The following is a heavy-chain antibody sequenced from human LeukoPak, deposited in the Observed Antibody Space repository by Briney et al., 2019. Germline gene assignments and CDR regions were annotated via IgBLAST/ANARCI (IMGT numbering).Heavy chain of an antibody. CDR2: ISSSGSTI. V-gene: IGHV3-48*03. Sequence: GGSLRLSCAASGFTFSSYEMNWVRQAPGKGLEWVSYISSSGSTIYYADSVKGRFTISRDNAKNSLYLQMNSPRAEDTAVYYRAVAPGYSYGPAWGQGTLVTVSS. CDR1: GFTFSSYE. D-gene: IGHD5-18*01. CDR3: AVAPGYSYGPA. J-gene: IGHJ5*02.